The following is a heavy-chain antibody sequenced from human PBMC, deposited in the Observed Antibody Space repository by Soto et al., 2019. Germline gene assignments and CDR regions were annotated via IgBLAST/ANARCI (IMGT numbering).Heavy chain of an antibody. CDR1: GYTFVNYA. CDR2: ITVGNGNS. Sequence: ASVKVSCKASGYTFVNYAMHWVRQAPGQRLGWVGWITVGNGNSRYSENLRGRVAFTRDTSASTAYMELSSLRSEDTSVYYCARDGTSASGWSNKTTYPLDAWGQGTRVTVSS. J-gene: IGHJ6*02. V-gene: IGHV1-3*01. CDR3: ARDGTSASGWSNKTTYPLDA. D-gene: IGHD6-19*01.